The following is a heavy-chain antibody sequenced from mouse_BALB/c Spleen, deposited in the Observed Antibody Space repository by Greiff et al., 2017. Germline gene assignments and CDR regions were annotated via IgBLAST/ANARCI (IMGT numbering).Heavy chain of an antibody. J-gene: IGHJ4*01. CDR3: ARHEEVRRGYAMDY. Sequence: EVKLMESGGGLVQPGGSLKLSCAASGFTFSSYTMSWVRQTPEKRLEWVAYISNGGGSTYYPDTVKGRFTISRDNAKNTLYLQMSSLKSEDTAMYYCARHEEVRRGYAMDYWGQGTSVTVSS. CDR2: ISNGGGST. D-gene: IGHD2-14*01. V-gene: IGHV5-12-2*01. CDR1: GFTFSSYT.